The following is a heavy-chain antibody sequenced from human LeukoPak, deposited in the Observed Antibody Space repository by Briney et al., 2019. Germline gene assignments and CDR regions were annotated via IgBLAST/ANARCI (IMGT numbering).Heavy chain of an antibody. V-gene: IGHV3-33*01. D-gene: IGHD6-19*01. CDR2: IRHYGSNK. CDR1: GFTLKCYG. J-gene: IGHJ4*02. CDR3: ARADSSGWYVIDY. Sequence: GSTVRLSCAASGFTLKCYGMQWVRQAPGKGVEGVAVIRHYGSNKYSADYVKGQFTISRDNSQNTLYLQINSLRAEDTAVYYCARADSSGWYVIDYWGQGTLVTVSS.